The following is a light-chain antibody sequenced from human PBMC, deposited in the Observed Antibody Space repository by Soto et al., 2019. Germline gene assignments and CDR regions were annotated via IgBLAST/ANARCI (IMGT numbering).Light chain of an antibody. J-gene: IGLJ1*01. CDR2: SND. CDR1: SSNIGSTA. CDR3: SSYSDSDTKV. V-gene: IGLV1-44*01. Sequence: QSVLTQPPSASGTPGQRVSISCSGGSSNIGSTAVNWYQQLPGTAPKLLIYSNDQRPSGVPDRFSGSKSGTSASLAISGLQSEDEGDYYCSSYSDSDTKVFGTGTKLTVL.